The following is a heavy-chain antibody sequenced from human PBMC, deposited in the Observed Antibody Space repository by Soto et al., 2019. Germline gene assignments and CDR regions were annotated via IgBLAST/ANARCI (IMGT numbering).Heavy chain of an antibody. CDR1: GFKFDDYI. V-gene: IGHV3-43*01. CDR3: AKEGNGGSSLDH. J-gene: IGHJ4*02. Sequence: GGSLRLSCEASGFKFDDYIMHWVRQAPGKGLEWISLISWDGGSIDYADSIKGRFTVSRDNSKNSLYLHMNSLKTEDTAIYYCAKEGNGGSSLDHWGQGTLVTSPQ. D-gene: IGHD2-15*01. CDR2: ISWDGGSI.